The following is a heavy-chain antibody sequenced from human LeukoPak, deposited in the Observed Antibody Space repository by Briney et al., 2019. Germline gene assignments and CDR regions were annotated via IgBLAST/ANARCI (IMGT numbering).Heavy chain of an antibody. CDR1: GYTFTGYY. D-gene: IGHD2-15*01. Sequence: ASVKVSCKASGYTFTGYYMHWVRQAPGQGLEWMGWINPNSGGTNYAQKLQGRVTITTDTSTSTAYMELRRLRSDDTAVYYCARDLGRYCSGGSCHYYSYYMDVWGKETTVTVSS. J-gene: IGHJ6*03. V-gene: IGHV1-2*02. CDR3: ARDLGRYCSGGSCHYYSYYMDV. CDR2: INPNSGGT.